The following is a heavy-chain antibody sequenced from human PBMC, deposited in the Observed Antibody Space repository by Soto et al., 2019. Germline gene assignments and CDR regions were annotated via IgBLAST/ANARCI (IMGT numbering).Heavy chain of an antibody. CDR2: ISSSSSTI. CDR1: GFTFSSYS. CDR3: AREAIVVVPAATNWFDP. J-gene: IGHJ5*02. Sequence: GGSLRLSCAASGFTFSSYSMNWVRQAPGKGLEWVSYISSSSSTIYYADSVKGRSTISRDNAKNSLYLQMNSLRAEDTAVYYCAREAIVVVPAATNWFDPWGQGTLVTVSS. D-gene: IGHD2-2*01. V-gene: IGHV3-48*04.